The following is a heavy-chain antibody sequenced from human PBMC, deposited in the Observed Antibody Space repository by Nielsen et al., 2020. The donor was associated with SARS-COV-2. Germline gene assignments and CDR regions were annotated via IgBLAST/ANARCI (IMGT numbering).Heavy chain of an antibody. CDR2: INPNSGGT. V-gene: IGHV1-2*06. Sequence: ASVKVSCKASGYTFTGYYMHWVRQAPGQGLEWMGRINPNSGGTNYAQKLQGRVTMTTDTSTSTAYMELRSLRSDDTAVYYCARDVCSSTSCYGDWGQGTLVTVSS. CDR3: ARDVCSSTSCYGD. J-gene: IGHJ4*02. D-gene: IGHD2-2*01. CDR1: GYTFTGYY.